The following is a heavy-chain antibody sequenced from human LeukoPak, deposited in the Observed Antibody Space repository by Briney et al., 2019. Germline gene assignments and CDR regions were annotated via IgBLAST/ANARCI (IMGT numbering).Heavy chain of an antibody. V-gene: IGHV3-23*01. CDR2: INASGLTA. CDR3: TENT. Sequence: PGGSLTLSCAASGFIFNNSGMGWVRQAPGRGLEWVSAINASGLTAYYGDSVKGRFTISRDNAKNTLYLHMSSLRGEDTAIYYCTENTWGRGTRVTVSS. J-gene: IGHJ4*02. CDR1: GFIFNNSG.